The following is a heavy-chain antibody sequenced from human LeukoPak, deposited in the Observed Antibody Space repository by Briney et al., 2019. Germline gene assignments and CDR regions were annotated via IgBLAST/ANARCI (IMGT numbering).Heavy chain of an antibody. V-gene: IGHV1-2*02. J-gene: IGHJ4*02. Sequence: ASVKVSCKASGYTFTGYHIHWVRQAPGQGLEWMGWIGPKGGGTNYLQKFQGRVTMTRDTSINTAYMELSRLRSDDTAVYYCAGDTGRDGYSFDYWGQGTLVTVSS. CDR3: AGDTGRDGYSFDY. D-gene: IGHD5-24*01. CDR1: GYTFTGYH. CDR2: IGPKGGGT.